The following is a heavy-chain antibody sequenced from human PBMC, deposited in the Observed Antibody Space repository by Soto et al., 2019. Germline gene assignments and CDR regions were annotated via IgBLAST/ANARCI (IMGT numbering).Heavy chain of an antibody. CDR1: GGSVSSGSYY. J-gene: IGHJ5*02. CDR3: ARELNYYDSSGYYKAYWFDP. D-gene: IGHD3-22*01. CDR2: IYYSGST. Sequence: SETLSLTCTVSGGSVSSGSYYWSWIRQPPGKGLEWIGYIYYSGSTNYNPSLKSRVTISVDTSKNQFSLKLSSVTAADTAVYNCARELNYYDSSGYYKAYWFDPWGQGTLVTVSS. V-gene: IGHV4-61*01.